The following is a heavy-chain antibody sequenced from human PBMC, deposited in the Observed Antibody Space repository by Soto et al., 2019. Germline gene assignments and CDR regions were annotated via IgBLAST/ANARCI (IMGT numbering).Heavy chain of an antibody. J-gene: IGHJ6*02. CDR1: GYTFTSSG. V-gene: IGHV1-18*01. Sequence: GASVKVSCKASGYTFTSSGISWVRQASGQGLEWMGWISAYNGNTNYAQKLQGRVTMTTDTSTTTAFMELRSLRSDDTAVYHCARDGNCSSTSCYPRRDYYSYYDLDVWGQGTTVTVSS. CDR2: ISAYNGNT. D-gene: IGHD2-2*01. CDR3: ARDGNCSSTSCYPRRDYYSYYDLDV.